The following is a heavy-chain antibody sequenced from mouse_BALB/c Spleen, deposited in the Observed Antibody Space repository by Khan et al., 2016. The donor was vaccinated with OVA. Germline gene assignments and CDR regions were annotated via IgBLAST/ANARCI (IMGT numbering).Heavy chain of an antibody. J-gene: IGHJ3*01. Sequence: EVQLQQSGPELVKPGASVKMSCKASGYTFTSYVMHWVKQKPGQGLEWIGYISPNNDGSKYNEKFRSKATLTSDKSSSTAYMELSSLTSEDSAVYSGLRSLYYYGSAYEGFAYWGQGTLVTVSA. V-gene: IGHV1S136*01. CDR1: GYTFTSYV. CDR3: LRSLYYYGSAYEGFAY. CDR2: ISPNNDGS. D-gene: IGHD1-1*01.